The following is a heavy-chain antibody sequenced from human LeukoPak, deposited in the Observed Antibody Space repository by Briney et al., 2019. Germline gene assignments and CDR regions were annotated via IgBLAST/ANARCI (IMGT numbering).Heavy chain of an antibody. CDR3: ARAPLPPIAMVRGVTSGWFDP. Sequence: ASVKVSCKASGGTFSSYAISWVRQAPGQGLEWMGRIIPTLGIANYAQKFQGRVTITADKSTSTAYMELSSLRSEDTAVYYCARAPLPPIAMVRGVTSGWFDPWGQGTLVTVSS. D-gene: IGHD3-10*01. V-gene: IGHV1-69*04. CDR2: IIPTLGIA. J-gene: IGHJ5*02. CDR1: GGTFSSYA.